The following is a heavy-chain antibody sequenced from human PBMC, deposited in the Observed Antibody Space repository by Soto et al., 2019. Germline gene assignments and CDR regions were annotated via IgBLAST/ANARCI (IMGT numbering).Heavy chain of an antibody. CDR2: IYRTGST. CDR1: GGSFTSNNW. CDR3: ASRDPGTSVDY. D-gene: IGHD1-7*01. J-gene: IGHJ4*02. Sequence: PSETLSLTCAVSGGSFTSNNWWTWVRQPPGQGLEWIGEIYRTGSTNDKPSRKSRVTISLDKAENQFSLKVTSLTAADTAVYYCASRDPGTSVDYWGQGTLVTVSS. V-gene: IGHV4-4*02.